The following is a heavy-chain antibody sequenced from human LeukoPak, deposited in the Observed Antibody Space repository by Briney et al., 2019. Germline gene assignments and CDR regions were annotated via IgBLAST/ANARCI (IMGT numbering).Heavy chain of an antibody. V-gene: IGHV3-30-3*01. CDR2: ISKDGITK. D-gene: IGHD4-23*01. CDR3: AGDRWPGAPDYLDS. Sequence: GGSLRLSCAASGFIFSHDAIHWVRQAPGKGLEWVAVISKDGITKIYRDSVKGRFTISTDSSKNTVYLQMTGLEAEDTAVYYCAGDRWPGAPDYLDSWGQGTLVAVSS. J-gene: IGHJ4*02. CDR1: GFIFSHDA.